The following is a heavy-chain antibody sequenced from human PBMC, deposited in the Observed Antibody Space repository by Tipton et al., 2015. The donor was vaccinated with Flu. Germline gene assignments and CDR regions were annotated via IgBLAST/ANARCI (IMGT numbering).Heavy chain of an antibody. Sequence: GLVKPSETLSLTCTVSGGSISSYYWSWIRQPPGKGLEWIGYIYYSGSTNYNPSLKSRVTISVDTSKNQFSLKLSSVTAADTAVYYCARGSPVLRYFDWLTPVFPQTDYWGQGTLVTVSS. CDR1: GGSISSYY. V-gene: IGHV4-59*01. D-gene: IGHD3-9*01. CDR2: IYYSGST. J-gene: IGHJ4*02. CDR3: ARGSPVLRYFDWLTPVFPQTDY.